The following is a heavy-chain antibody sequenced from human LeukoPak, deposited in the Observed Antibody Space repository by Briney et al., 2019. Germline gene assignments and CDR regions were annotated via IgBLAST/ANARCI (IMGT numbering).Heavy chain of an antibody. Sequence: GGSLRLSCAASGFTFTTYEMNWVRQAPGKGLEWISWISSSGSAMYYADSVKGRFTISRDNAKNSLYLQMNSLRAEDTAVYYCARGGLTYYDFWSGNLDYWGQGTLVTVSS. CDR3: ARGGLTYYDFWSGNLDY. J-gene: IGHJ4*02. V-gene: IGHV3-48*03. D-gene: IGHD3-3*01. CDR1: GFTFTTYE. CDR2: ISSSGSAM.